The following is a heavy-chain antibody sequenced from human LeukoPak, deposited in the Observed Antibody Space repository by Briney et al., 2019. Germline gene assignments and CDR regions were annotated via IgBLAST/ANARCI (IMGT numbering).Heavy chain of an antibody. V-gene: IGHV4-34*01. CDR2: INHSGST. J-gene: IGHJ3*02. Sequence: SETLSLTCAVYGGSFSGYYWSWIRQPPGKGLEWIGEINHSGSTNYNPSLKSRVTISVDTSKNQFSLKLSSVTAADTAVCYCARHSGGQWLVRGAFDIWGQGTMVTVSS. CDR1: GGSFSGYY. D-gene: IGHD6-19*01. CDR3: ARHSGGQWLVRGAFDI.